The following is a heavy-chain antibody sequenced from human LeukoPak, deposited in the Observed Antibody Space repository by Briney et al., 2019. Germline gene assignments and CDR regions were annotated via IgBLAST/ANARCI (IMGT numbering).Heavy chain of an antibody. CDR2: IYPNSGVT. CDR1: GYTFTGYY. J-gene: IGHJ3*02. D-gene: IGHD7-27*01. CDR3: ARLWGKFDASDI. Sequence: ASVKVSCKTSGYTFTGYYMHWVRQAPGQGLEWMGWIYPNSGVTNSPQKFQGRVTMTRDTSISTAYMELSSLRSDDTAVYYCARLWGKFDASDIWGQGTMVTVSS. V-gene: IGHV1-2*02.